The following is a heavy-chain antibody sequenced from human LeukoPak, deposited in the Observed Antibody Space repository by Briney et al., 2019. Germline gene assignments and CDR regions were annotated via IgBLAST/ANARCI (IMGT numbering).Heavy chain of an antibody. CDR2: ISYDGSNK. V-gene: IGHV3-30-3*01. Sequence: PGRSLRLSCAASGFTFSSYAMHWVRQAPGKGLEWVAVISYDGSNKYYADSVKGRFTISRDNSKNTLYLQMNSLRAEDTAVYYCARQFSDIVVVVAATFDYWGQGTLVTVSS. CDR1: GFTFSSYA. CDR3: ARQFSDIVVVVAATFDY. D-gene: IGHD2-15*01. J-gene: IGHJ4*02.